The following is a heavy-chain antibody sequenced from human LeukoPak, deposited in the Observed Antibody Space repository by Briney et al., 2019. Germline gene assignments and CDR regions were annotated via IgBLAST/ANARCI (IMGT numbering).Heavy chain of an antibody. CDR3: ARGGIGRRGYSYGYFDY. Sequence: PSETLSLTCTVSGGSISSYYWSWIRQPPGKGLEWIGYIYYSGSTNYNPSLKSRVTISVDTSKNQFSLKLSSVTAADTAVYYCARGGIGRRGYSYGYFDYWGQGTLVTVSS. D-gene: IGHD5-18*01. J-gene: IGHJ4*02. CDR1: GGSISSYY. CDR2: IYYSGST. V-gene: IGHV4-59*01.